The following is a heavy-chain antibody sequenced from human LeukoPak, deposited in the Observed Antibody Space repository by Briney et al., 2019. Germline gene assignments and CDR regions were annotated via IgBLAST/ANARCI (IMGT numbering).Heavy chain of an antibody. V-gene: IGHV3-11*01. CDR3: ARGGWSRGWFDP. CDR1: GFKFRDYY. Sequence: GGSLRLSCAAPGFKFRDYYMSWIRQAPGKGLEWISYISMSGSVIQYSDSVKGRFTTSRDNVKNSLHLQMDSLRVDDTAVYYCARGGWSRGWFDPWVQGTLVSVSS. D-gene: IGHD3-22*01. J-gene: IGHJ5*02. CDR2: ISMSGSVI.